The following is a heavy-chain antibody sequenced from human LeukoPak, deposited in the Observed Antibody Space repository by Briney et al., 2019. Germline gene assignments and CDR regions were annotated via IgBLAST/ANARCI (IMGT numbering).Heavy chain of an antibody. V-gene: IGHV4-31*03. J-gene: IGHJ4*02. CDR3: ARGVDSSGYYWDFDY. D-gene: IGHD3-22*01. Sequence: PSQTLSLTCTVSGGSISSGGYYWRWIRQHPGKGLEWIGYIYYSGSTYYNPSLKSRVTISVDTSKNQFSLKLSSVTAADTAVYYCARGVDSSGYYWDFDYWGQGTLVTVSS. CDR1: GGSISSGGYY. CDR2: IYYSGST.